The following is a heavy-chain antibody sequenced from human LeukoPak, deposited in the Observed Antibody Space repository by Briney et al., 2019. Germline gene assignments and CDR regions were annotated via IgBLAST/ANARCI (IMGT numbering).Heavy chain of an antibody. CDR2: IYTSGST. D-gene: IGHD4-17*01. V-gene: IGHV4-4*07. J-gene: IGHJ4*02. CDR1: GDSLSSSF. Sequence: SETLSLTCTVSGDSLSSSFWSWIRQPAGKGLEWIGRIYTSGSTNYNPSLKSRVTMSVDTSKNQFSLKLSSVTAADTAVYYCARVAYGDYGFWAFDYWGQGTLVTVSS. CDR3: ARVAYGDYGFWAFDY.